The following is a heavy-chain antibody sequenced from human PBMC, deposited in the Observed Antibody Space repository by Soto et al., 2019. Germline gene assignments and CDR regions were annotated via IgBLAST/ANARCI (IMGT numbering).Heavy chain of an antibody. CDR2: IIPILGIA. V-gene: IGHV1-69*02. J-gene: IGHJ4*02. Sequence: QVQLVQSGAEVKKPGSSVKVSCKASGGTFSSYTISWVRQAPGQGLEWMGRIIPILGIANYAQKFQGRVTITADKSTSTAYMELSSLRSEDTAVYYCARGSIVATIFFDYWGQETLVTVSS. D-gene: IGHD5-12*01. CDR3: ARGSIVATIFFDY. CDR1: GGTFSSYT.